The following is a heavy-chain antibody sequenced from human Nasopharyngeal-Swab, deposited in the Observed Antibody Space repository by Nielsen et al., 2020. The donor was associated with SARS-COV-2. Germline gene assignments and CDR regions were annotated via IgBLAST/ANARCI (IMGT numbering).Heavy chain of an antibody. CDR3: ARVRPDYLECMDV. V-gene: IGHV4-38-2*01. D-gene: IGHD3-3*01. Sequence: SETLSLTCAASGSSVSSDYYWGWVRKPPGQGLEWIRTTYHTGTTYFNPALKGRLTMSVDKSNNQFSLKVSFVTAADTAVYYCARVRPDYLECMDVWGKGTAVTVSS. J-gene: IGHJ6*03. CDR2: TYHTGTT. CDR1: GSSVSSDYY.